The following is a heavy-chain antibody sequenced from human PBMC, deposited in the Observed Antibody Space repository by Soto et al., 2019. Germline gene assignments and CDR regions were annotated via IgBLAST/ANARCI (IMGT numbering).Heavy chain of an antibody. D-gene: IGHD3-10*01. Sequence: QVQLQESGPGLVKPSQTLSLTCTVSGGSISSGNYYWSWIRQPPGKGLEWIGYIFYSGTTYYNPSLKVRVNLIVDHSNHQFPLKVNFGAAPDPAVYLRGRESRWFGEINYFYGGMEVWGQGTTVTVSS. J-gene: IGHJ6*01. CDR1: GGSISSGNYY. V-gene: IGHV4-30-4*01. CDR3: GRESRWFGEINYFYGGMEV. CDR2: IFYSGTT.